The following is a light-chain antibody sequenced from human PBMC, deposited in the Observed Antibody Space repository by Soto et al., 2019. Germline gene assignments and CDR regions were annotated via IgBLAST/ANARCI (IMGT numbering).Light chain of an antibody. V-gene: IGLV4-69*01. CDR3: QTWGTGIQGV. J-gene: IGLJ2*01. CDR2: LNSDGSH. Sequence: QTVVTQSPSASASLGASVKLTCTLSSGHSSYAIAWHQQQPEKGPRYLMKLNSDGSHSKGDGIPDRFSGSSSGAERYLTISSLQSEDEADYYCQTWGTGIQGVFGGGTQLTVL. CDR1: SGHSSYA.